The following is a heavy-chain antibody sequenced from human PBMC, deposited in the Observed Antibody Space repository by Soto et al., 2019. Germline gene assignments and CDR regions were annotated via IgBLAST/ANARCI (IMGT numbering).Heavy chain of an antibody. V-gene: IGHV3-23*01. CDR2: ISGSGGST. J-gene: IGHJ6*02. Sequence: GGSLRLSCAASGFTFSSYGMHWVRQAPGKGLEWVSAISGSGGSTYYADSVKGRFTISRDNSKNTLYLQMNSLRAEDTAVYYCAKMGGDYSFGIVGARNYDGMYVWGRRTTVTGSS. CDR1: GFTFSSYG. CDR3: AKMGGDYSFGIVGARNYDGMYV. D-gene: IGHD1-26*01.